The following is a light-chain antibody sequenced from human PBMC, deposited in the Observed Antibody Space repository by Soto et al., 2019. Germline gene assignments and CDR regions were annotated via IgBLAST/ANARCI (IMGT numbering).Light chain of an antibody. CDR1: QSLLHITGETF. V-gene: IGKV2D-29*02. J-gene: IGKJ5*01. Sequence: DVVTTQTPLSLSVASGQPAAISCKSSQSLLHITGETFLFWYLQKPGQSPQLLIYEVSTRVSGVPDRFSGSGSGTDLTLEISRVETDDVGIYYCMQSTQLPPTFGQGTRLENK. CDR2: EVS. CDR3: MQSTQLPPT.